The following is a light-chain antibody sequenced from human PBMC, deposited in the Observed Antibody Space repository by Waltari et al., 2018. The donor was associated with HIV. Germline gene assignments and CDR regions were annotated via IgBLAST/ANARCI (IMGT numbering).Light chain of an antibody. J-gene: IGKJ5*01. Sequence: DIVMTQSPDSLAVSLGERATINCKSSQSVLYSSNNKNYLAWYQQKPEQPPKLLIYWASTRESGVPDRFSGSGSGTDFTLTINSLQAEDVTVYYCQQYYTMPITFGQGTRLEIK. V-gene: IGKV4-1*01. CDR2: WAS. CDR3: QQYYTMPIT. CDR1: QSVLYSSNNKNY.